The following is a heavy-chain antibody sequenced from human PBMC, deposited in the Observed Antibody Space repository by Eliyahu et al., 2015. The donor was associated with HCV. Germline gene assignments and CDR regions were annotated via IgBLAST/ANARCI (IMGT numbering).Heavy chain of an antibody. D-gene: IGHD4-17*01. V-gene: IGHV3-23*01. CDR3: AKDGVGGGYGDEFDY. J-gene: IGHJ4*02. Sequence: VKLQFTTSRDNSKNALYLQMNSLRAEDTAVYYCAKDGVGGGYGDEFDYWGQGTLVTVSS.